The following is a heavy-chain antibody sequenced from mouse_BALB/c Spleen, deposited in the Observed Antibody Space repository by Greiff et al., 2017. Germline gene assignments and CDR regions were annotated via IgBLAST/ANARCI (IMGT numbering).Heavy chain of an antibody. CDR3: ARIFITTVVATRYYAMDY. Sequence: EVKLLESGPGLVKPSQSLSLTCSVTGYSITSGYYWNWIRQFPGNKLEWMGYISYDGSNNYNPSLKNRISITRDTSKNQFFLKLNSVTTEDTATFYCARIFITTVVATRYYAMDYWGQGTSVTVSS. D-gene: IGHD1-1*01. V-gene: IGHV3-6*02. J-gene: IGHJ4*01. CDR2: ISYDGSN. CDR1: GYSITSGYY.